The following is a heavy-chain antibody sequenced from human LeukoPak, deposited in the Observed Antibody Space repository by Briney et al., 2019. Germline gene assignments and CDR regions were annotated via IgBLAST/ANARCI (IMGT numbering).Heavy chain of an antibody. J-gene: IGHJ4*02. CDR2: IYYSGGT. CDR1: SSSISNYY. CDR3: AREPLGDYGGNSGFDY. Sequence: SETLSLTCTVSSSSISNYYWNWLRQPPGKGLEWIGYIYYSGGTNYNPSLKSRLTISVDTSKNQFSLKLTSVTAADTAVYYCAREPLGDYGGNSGFDYWGQGSLVTVSS. D-gene: IGHD4-23*01. V-gene: IGHV4-59*01.